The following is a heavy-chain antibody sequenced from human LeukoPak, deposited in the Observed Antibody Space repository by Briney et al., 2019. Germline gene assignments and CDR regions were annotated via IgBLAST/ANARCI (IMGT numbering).Heavy chain of an antibody. CDR3: ARDAIFGVVITYFDY. D-gene: IGHD3-3*02. J-gene: IGHJ4*02. CDR1: GGSISSSSYY. Sequence: PSETLSLTCTVSGGSISSSSYYWSWIRQPAGKGLEWIGRIYTSGSTNYNPSLKSRVTMSVDTSKNQFSLKLSSVTAADTAVYYCARDAIFGVVITYFDYWGQGTLVTVSS. V-gene: IGHV4-61*02. CDR2: IYTSGST.